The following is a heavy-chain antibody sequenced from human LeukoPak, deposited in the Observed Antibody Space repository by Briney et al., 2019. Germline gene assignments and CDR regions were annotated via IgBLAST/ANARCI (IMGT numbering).Heavy chain of an antibody. D-gene: IGHD3-3*01. J-gene: IGHJ4*02. V-gene: IGHV1-2*02. Sequence: ASVKVSCKASGYTFTDYYMHWVRQAPGQGLEWMGWINPNSGGTNYARKFQGRVTMTRDTSINTAYMELSSLTSDDTALYYCAKGDFWSGPDYWGQGTLVTVSS. CDR1: GYTFTDYY. CDR2: INPNSGGT. CDR3: AKGDFWSGPDY.